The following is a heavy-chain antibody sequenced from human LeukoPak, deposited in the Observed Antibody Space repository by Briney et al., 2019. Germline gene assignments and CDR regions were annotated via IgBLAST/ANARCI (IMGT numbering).Heavy chain of an antibody. J-gene: IGHJ4*02. CDR2: ISSSGSTI. V-gene: IGHV3-48*03. CDR1: GFTFSSYA. Sequence: GGSLRLSCAASGFTFSSYAMGWVRQAPGKGLEWVSYISSSGSTIYYADSVKGRFTISRDNAKNSLYLQMNSLRAEDTAVYYCARDRSSLFDYWGQGTLVTVSS. CDR3: ARDRSSLFDY. D-gene: IGHD3-16*02.